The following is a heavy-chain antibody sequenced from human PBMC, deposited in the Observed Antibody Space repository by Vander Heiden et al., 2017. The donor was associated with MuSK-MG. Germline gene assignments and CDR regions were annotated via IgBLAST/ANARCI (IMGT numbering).Heavy chain of an antibody. V-gene: IGHV5-51*01. D-gene: IGHD3-10*01. CDR3: AKQRLRGVSFFEY. J-gene: IGHJ4*02. Sequence: EVQLVQSGAEVKKPGESLKISCKASGYSFTSYWIGWVRQMPGKGLEWMGIIYPGDSDIRYSPSFQGQVTISADNSITTAYLQWSSLKASDTAMYYCAKQRLRGVSFFEYWGQGTLVTVSS. CDR2: IYPGDSDI. CDR1: GYSFTSYW.